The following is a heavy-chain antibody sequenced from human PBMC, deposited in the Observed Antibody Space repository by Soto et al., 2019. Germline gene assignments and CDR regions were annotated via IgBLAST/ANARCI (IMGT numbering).Heavy chain of an antibody. CDR2: ISYDGSNK. V-gene: IGHV3-30*18. CDR3: AKDGFGVTTFKYFQH. Sequence: QVQLVESGGGVVQPGRSLRLSCAASGFTFSSYGMHWVRQAPGKGLEWVAVISYDGSNKYYADSVKGRFTISRDNSKNTLYLQMNSLRAEDTAVYYCAKDGFGVTTFKYFQHCGQGTLVTVSS. D-gene: IGHD4-17*01. CDR1: GFTFSSYG. J-gene: IGHJ1*01.